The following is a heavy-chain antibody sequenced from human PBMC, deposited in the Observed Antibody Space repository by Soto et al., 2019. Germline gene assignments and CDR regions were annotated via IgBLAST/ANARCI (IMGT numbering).Heavy chain of an antibody. CDR3: ARGSSGSSPTFDY. J-gene: IGHJ4*02. CDR1: GGSISSGGYS. V-gene: IGHV4-30-2*01. D-gene: IGHD1-26*01. Sequence: SETLSLTCAVSGGSISSGGYSWIWIRQPPGKGLEWIGYIYHSGSTYYNPSLKSRVTISVDRSKNQFSLKLSSVTAADTAVYYCARGSSGSSPTFDYWGQGTLVTVYS. CDR2: IYHSGST.